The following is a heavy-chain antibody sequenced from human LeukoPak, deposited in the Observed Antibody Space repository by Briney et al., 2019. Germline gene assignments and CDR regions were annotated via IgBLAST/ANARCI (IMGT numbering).Heavy chain of an antibody. J-gene: IGHJ3*02. Sequence: GGSLRLSCAASGFTFYDYTMHWVRQAPGKGLEWVSLISWDGGSTYYADSVKGRFTISRDNSKNSLYLQMNSLRTEDTALYYCAKLPDPGGSYIPGAFDIWGQGTMVTVSS. V-gene: IGHV3-43*01. CDR3: AKLPDPGGSYIPGAFDI. D-gene: IGHD3-16*01. CDR2: ISWDGGST. CDR1: GFTFYDYT.